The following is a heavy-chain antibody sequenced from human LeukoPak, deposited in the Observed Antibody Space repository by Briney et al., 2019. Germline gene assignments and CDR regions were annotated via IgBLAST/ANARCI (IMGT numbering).Heavy chain of an antibody. D-gene: IGHD2-2*03. CDR3: ARVVKFYGYYFDY. CDR2: IYYSGST. V-gene: IGHV4-61*01. J-gene: IGHJ4*02. CDR1: GGSISSSSYY. Sequence: PSETLSLTCTVSGGSISSSSYYWSWIRQPPGKGLEWIGYIYYSGSTNYNPSLKSRVTISVDTSKNQFSLKLSSVTAADTAVYYCARVVKFYGYYFDYWGQGTLVTVSS.